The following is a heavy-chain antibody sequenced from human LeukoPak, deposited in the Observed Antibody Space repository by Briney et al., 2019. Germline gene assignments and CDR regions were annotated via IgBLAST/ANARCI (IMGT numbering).Heavy chain of an antibody. D-gene: IGHD2-15*01. CDR3: ARDMLYCSGGSCYSSDRFDY. V-gene: IGHV1-2*02. J-gene: IGHJ4*02. CDR1: GYTFTGYY. CDR2: INPNSGGT. Sequence: ASVKVSCKASGYTFTGYYMHWVRQAPGQGREWMGWINPNSGGTNYAQKFQGRVTMTRDTSISTAYMELSRLRSDDTAVYYCARDMLYCSGGSCYSSDRFDYWGQGTLVTVSS.